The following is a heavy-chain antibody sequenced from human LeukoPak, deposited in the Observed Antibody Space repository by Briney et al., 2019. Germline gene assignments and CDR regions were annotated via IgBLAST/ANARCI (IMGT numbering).Heavy chain of an antibody. J-gene: IGHJ4*02. CDR3: VIAYECDFRNGYFVLDY. V-gene: IGHV3-7*01. CDR1: GFTFSSYW. Sequence: PGGSLRLSCAVSGFTFSSYWMSWVRQAPGKGLEWVANIDQDGSEKYYVESMKGRFTISRDNAKNSLYLQMNSLRAEDTATYYCVIAYECDFRNGYFVLDYWVQGTLVAVCS. CDR2: IDQDGSEK. D-gene: IGHD3-3*01.